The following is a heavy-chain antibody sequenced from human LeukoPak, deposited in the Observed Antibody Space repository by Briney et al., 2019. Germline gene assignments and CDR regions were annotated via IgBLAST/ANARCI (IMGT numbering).Heavy chain of an antibody. D-gene: IGHD6-19*01. CDR3: ARDRGSGWYLYYYYYGMDV. CDR1: GFTFSSYA. Sequence: GRSLRLPCAASGFTFSSYAMHWVRQAPGKGLEWVAVISYDGSNKYYADSVKGRFTISRDNSKNTLYLQMNSLRAEDTAVYYCARDRGSGWYLYYYYYGMDVWGQGTTVTVSS. J-gene: IGHJ6*02. V-gene: IGHV3-30-3*01. CDR2: ISYDGSNK.